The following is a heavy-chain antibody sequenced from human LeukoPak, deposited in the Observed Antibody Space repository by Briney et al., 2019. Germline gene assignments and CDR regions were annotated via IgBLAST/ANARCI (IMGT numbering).Heavy chain of an antibody. D-gene: IGHD3-10*01. CDR1: GGSISSYY. Sequence: PSETLSLTCTVSGGSISSYYWSWIRQPPGKGLEWIGCISYSGYTNYNPSLKSRVTISIDTSRNQFSLKLSSATAADTAVYYCARHSGSYAFDYWGQGTLVTVSS. CDR2: ISYSGYT. J-gene: IGHJ4*02. CDR3: ARHSGSYAFDY. V-gene: IGHV4-59*08.